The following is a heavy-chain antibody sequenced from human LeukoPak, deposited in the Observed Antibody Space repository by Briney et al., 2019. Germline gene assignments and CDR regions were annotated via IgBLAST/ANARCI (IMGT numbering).Heavy chain of an antibody. Sequence: SETLSLTCTVSGGSISSYYWSWIRQPPGKGLEWIGYIYYSGSTNYNPSLKSRVTISVDTSKNQFSLKLSSVTAADTAVYYCASYYGSGSYYHYWGQGTLVTVSS. CDR2: IYYSGST. CDR1: GGSISSYY. D-gene: IGHD3-10*01. J-gene: IGHJ4*02. CDR3: ASYYGSGSYYHY. V-gene: IGHV4-59*08.